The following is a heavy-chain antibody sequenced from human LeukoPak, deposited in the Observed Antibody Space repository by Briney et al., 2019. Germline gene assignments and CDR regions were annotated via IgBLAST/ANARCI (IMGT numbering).Heavy chain of an antibody. V-gene: IGHV1-2*06. CDR3: ARVLVRGVIHRGY. CDR2: ISPNSGGT. CDR1: GYTFTGYY. D-gene: IGHD3-10*01. Sequence: ASVKVSCKASGYTFTGYYMHWVRQAPGQGLEWMGRISPNSGGTNYAQKFQGRVTMTRDTSNSTAYMELSRLRSDDTAVYYCARVLVRGVIHRGYWGQGTLVIVSS. J-gene: IGHJ4*02.